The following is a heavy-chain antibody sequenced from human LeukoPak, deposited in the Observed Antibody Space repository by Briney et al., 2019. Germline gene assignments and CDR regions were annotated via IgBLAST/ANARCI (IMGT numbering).Heavy chain of an antibody. Sequence: GGSLRLSCAASGFTFSSYSMNWVRQAPGKGLERVSSISSSSSYIYYADSVKGRFTISRDNAKNSLYLQMNSLRAEDTAVYYCARDFYCSSTSCYRGETDYWGQGTLVTVYS. CDR2: ISSSSSYI. CDR1: GFTFSSYS. V-gene: IGHV3-21*01. J-gene: IGHJ4*02. D-gene: IGHD2-2*01. CDR3: ARDFYCSSTSCYRGETDY.